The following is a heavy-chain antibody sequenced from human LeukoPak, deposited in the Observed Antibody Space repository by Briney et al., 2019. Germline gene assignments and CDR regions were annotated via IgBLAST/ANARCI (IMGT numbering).Heavy chain of an antibody. J-gene: IGHJ4*02. D-gene: IGHD1-7*01. CDR1: GFTFSSYA. Sequence: PGGSLRLSCAASGFTFSSYAMSWVRQAPGKGLEWVSAISGSGDSTYYADSVKGRFTISRDNSKNTLYLQMNSLRAEDTAVYYCAKARLEPRTGTTGFGYWGQGTLVTVSS. CDR2: ISGSGDST. CDR3: AKARLEPRTGTTGFGY. V-gene: IGHV3-23*01.